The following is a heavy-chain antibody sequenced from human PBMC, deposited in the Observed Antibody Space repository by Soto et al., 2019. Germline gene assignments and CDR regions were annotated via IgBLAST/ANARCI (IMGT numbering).Heavy chain of an antibody. J-gene: IGHJ4*02. CDR2: ISATGDAR. V-gene: IGHV3-23*01. D-gene: IGHD2-2*01. Sequence: EVQLLESGGGLVQPGGSLRLSCATSAFIFSDYAMTWVRQAPGKGLEWVSSISATGDARYYADSVKGRFTISRDNSKNTLYLPVNSLRAEDTAVYYCAKSSTVITNWDSLGQGTLVTVSS. CDR3: AKSSTVITNWDS. CDR1: AFIFSDYA.